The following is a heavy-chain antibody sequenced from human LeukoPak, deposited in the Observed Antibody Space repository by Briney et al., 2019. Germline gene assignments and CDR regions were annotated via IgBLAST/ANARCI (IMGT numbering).Heavy chain of an antibody. J-gene: IGHJ4*02. Sequence: ASVKVSCKASGFMFTSYLLHWVRQAPGQGLEWMGIINPDGGNTIYAQKIQGRVNMTRDTSTTTFYMELRSLRSDDTAVYYCARSLGYCSGGSCPFDYWGQGTLVTVSS. D-gene: IGHD2-15*01. CDR3: ARSLGYCSGGSCPFDY. CDR2: INPDGGNT. V-gene: IGHV1-46*01. CDR1: GFMFTSYL.